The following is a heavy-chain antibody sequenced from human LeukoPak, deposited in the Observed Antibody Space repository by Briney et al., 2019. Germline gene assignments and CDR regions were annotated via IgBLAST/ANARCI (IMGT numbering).Heavy chain of an antibody. CDR1: GGSISSYY. J-gene: IGHJ4*02. CDR3: ARDRPYYYGSGSYCDY. V-gene: IGHV4-59*01. D-gene: IGHD3-10*01. CDR2: IYYSGST. Sequence: SETLSLTCTVSGGSISSYYWSWIRQPPGKGLEWIGYIYYSGSTNYNPSLKSRVTISVDTSKNQFSLKLSSVTAADTAVYYCARDRPYYYGSGSYCDYWGQGTLVTVSS.